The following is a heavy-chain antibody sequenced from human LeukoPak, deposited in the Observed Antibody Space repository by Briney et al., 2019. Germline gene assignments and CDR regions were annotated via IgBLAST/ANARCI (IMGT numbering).Heavy chain of an antibody. CDR2: ISWNSGSI. Sequence: PGGSLRLSCAASGFTFSSYAMHWVRQAPGKGLEWVSGISWNSGSIGYADSVKGRFTISRDNAKNSLYLQMNSLRAEDTALYYCAKATTLYKDAFDIWGQGTMVTVSS. J-gene: IGHJ3*02. CDR3: AKATTLYKDAFDI. D-gene: IGHD1-14*01. CDR1: GFTFSSYA. V-gene: IGHV3-9*01.